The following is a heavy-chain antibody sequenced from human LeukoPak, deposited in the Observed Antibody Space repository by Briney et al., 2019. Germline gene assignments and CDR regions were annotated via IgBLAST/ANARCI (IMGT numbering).Heavy chain of an antibody. CDR1: GFTFCSYG. CDR2: ISYDGSNK. Sequence: GGSLRLSCAASGFTFCSYGMQWVRQAPGKGLEWVAVISYDGSNKYYADSVKGRFTISRDNSKNTLHLQMNSLRAEDTAVYYCAKDGTIVATAGSHFDYWGQGTLVTVSS. D-gene: IGHD6-13*01. CDR3: AKDGTIVATAGSHFDY. V-gene: IGHV3-30*18. J-gene: IGHJ4*02.